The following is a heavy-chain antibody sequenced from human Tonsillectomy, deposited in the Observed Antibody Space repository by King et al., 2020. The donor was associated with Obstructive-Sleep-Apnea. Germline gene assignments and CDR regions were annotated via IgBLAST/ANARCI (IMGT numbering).Heavy chain of an antibody. J-gene: IGHJ4*02. CDR3: ATSLSDCSGGTCYSFDY. V-gene: IGHV5-51*01. CDR1: GYRFNRYW. Sequence: DVQLVESGAEVKKSGESLKISCKGSGYRFNRYWIAWVRQMPGKGLEWMGIIYPGDSDTGYSPSFQGQVAISVDKSISTAYLQWSSLKASDTAMYYCATSLSDCSGGTCYSFDYWGQGTLVTVSS. D-gene: IGHD2-15*01. CDR2: IYPGDSDT.